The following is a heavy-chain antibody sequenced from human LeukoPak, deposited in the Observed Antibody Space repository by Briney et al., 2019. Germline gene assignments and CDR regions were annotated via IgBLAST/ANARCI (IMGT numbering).Heavy chain of an antibody. J-gene: IGHJ4*02. Sequence: PGGSLRLSCAASGFTFSSYGMHWVRQAPGKGLEWVSSISSSSSYIYYADSVKGRFTISRDNAKNSLSLQMNSLRAEDTALYYCARRHPAATTWTYYFDYWGQGTLVTVSS. V-gene: IGHV3-21*01. D-gene: IGHD1-26*01. CDR1: GFTFSSYG. CDR2: ISSSSSYI. CDR3: ARRHPAATTWTYYFDY.